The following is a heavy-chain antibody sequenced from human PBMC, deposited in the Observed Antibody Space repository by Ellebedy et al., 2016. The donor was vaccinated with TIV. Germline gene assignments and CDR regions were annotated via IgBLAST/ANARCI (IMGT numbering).Heavy chain of an antibody. CDR2: IYYSGST. Sequence: MPSETLSLTCTVSGGSISSSNNYWSWIRQPPGKGLEWIGYIYYSGSTNYNPSLKSRVTISVNTSKNQFSLKLSSVTAADTAVYYCAKEYSYDTTWFDPWGQGTLVTVSS. D-gene: IGHD5-18*01. CDR1: GGSISSSNNY. V-gene: IGHV4-61*01. J-gene: IGHJ5*02. CDR3: AKEYSYDTTWFDP.